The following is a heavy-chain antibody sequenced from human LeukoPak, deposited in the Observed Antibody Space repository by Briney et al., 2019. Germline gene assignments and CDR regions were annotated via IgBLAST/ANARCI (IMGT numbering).Heavy chain of an antibody. CDR3: TRLDEQQVVRFY. CDR2: IKSKANSYAT. CDR1: GFTFSGSA. D-gene: IGHD6-13*01. Sequence: GGSLKLSCAASGFTFSGSAVHWVRQASGKGLEWVGRIKSKANSYATVYAESVKGRFTISRDDSENTAYLQMNSLKTEDTAVYYCTRLDEQQVVRFYWGQGTLVTVSS. V-gene: IGHV3-73*01. J-gene: IGHJ4*02.